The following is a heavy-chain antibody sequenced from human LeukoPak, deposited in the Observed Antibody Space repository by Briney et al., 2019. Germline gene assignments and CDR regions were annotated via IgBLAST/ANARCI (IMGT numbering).Heavy chain of an antibody. CDR1: GYTFTGYY. J-gene: IGHJ3*02. CDR3: AKDSGSYWGDAFDI. CDR2: INPNSGGT. V-gene: IGHV1-2*02. D-gene: IGHD1-26*01. Sequence: DSVKVSCKASGYTFTGYYMHWVRQAPGQGLEWMGWINPNSGGTNYAQKFQGRVTMTRDTSISTAYMELSRLRSDDTAVYYCAKDSGSYWGDAFDIWGQGTTVTVSS.